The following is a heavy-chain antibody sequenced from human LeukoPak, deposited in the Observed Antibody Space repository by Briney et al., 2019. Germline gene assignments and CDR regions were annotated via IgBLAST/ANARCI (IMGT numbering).Heavy chain of an antibody. Sequence: PGGSLKLSCAASGFTFSGSAMHWVRQASGKGLEWVGRIRSKANSYATAYAASVKGRFTISRDDSKNTAYLQMNSLKTEDTAVYYCTRDHYCGSGSLYMWDYWGQGTLVTVSS. J-gene: IGHJ4*02. CDR2: IRSKANSYAT. CDR3: TRDHYCGSGSLYMWDY. V-gene: IGHV3-73*01. D-gene: IGHD3-10*01. CDR1: GFTFSGSA.